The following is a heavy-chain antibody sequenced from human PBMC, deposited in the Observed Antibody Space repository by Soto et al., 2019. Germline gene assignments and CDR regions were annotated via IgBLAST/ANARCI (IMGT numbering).Heavy chain of an antibody. CDR2: IDPSDSYT. Sequence: GESLKISCKGSGYNFANNWISWVRQMPGKGLEWLGRIDPSDSYTNYSPSFQGQVTISADKSISTAYLQWSSLKASDTAMYYCARHAVRSSSWSDAFDIWGQGTMVTVSS. J-gene: IGHJ3*02. D-gene: IGHD6-13*01. CDR3: ARHAVRSSSWSDAFDI. V-gene: IGHV5-10-1*04. CDR1: GYNFANNW.